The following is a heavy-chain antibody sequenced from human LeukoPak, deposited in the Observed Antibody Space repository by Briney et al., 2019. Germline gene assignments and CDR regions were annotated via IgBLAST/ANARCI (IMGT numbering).Heavy chain of an antibody. CDR1: GYTFTSYY. CDR2: INPSGGST. D-gene: IGHD3-10*01. V-gene: IGHV1-46*01. J-gene: IGHJ6*03. Sequence: ASVKVSCKASGYTFTSYYMHWVRQAPGQGLEWMGIINPSGGSTSYAQKFQGRVTMTTDTSTSTAYMELRSLRSDDTAVYYCARETYGSGSYHLFDYYYYMDVWGKGTTVTISS. CDR3: ARETYGSGSYHLFDYYYYMDV.